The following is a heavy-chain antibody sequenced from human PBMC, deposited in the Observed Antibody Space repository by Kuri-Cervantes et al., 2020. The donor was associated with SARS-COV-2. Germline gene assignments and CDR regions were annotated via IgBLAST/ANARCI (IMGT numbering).Heavy chain of an antibody. CDR1: GYTFTCYG. CDR3: ARSYSNYVGYYYYYMDV. CDR2: ISAYNGNT. D-gene: IGHD4-11*01. V-gene: IGHV1-18*01. Sequence: ASVKVSCKASGYTFTCYGISWVRQAPGQGLEWMGWISAYNGNTNYAQKLQGRVTMTTDTSTSTAYMELSSLRSEDTAVYYCARSYSNYVGYYYYYMDVWGKGTTVTVSS. J-gene: IGHJ6*03.